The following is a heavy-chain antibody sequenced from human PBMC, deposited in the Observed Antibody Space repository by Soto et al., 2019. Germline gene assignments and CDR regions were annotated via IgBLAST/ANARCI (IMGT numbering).Heavy chain of an antibody. J-gene: IGHJ4*02. D-gene: IGHD1-26*01. Sequence: QVQLVESGGRLVKPGGSLRLSCAASGFSFGDYYMSWIRQAPGKGRERTSFISSSASYRDYADSVRGRFTISRDNVNNSLHLQMNSLTVEDTAVYYCVKDGGDSGSSIAVNWGRGTLVTVSS. CDR1: GFSFGDYY. CDR2: ISSSASYR. V-gene: IGHV3-11*06. CDR3: VKDGGDSGSSIAVN.